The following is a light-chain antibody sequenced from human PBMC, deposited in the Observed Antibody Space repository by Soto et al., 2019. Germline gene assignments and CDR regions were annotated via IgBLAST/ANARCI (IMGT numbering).Light chain of an antibody. Sequence: IVLTQSPDTLSLSPGERATLSCRASQSVSSNYLAWYQQKLGQAPRLLIYDASRRATGIPDRFSGSGSGTEFTLTISSLQSEDFAVYYCQQYNNWPLTFGQGTKVDIK. V-gene: IGKV3D-15*01. CDR2: DAS. CDR3: QQYNNWPLT. CDR1: QSVSSN. J-gene: IGKJ1*01.